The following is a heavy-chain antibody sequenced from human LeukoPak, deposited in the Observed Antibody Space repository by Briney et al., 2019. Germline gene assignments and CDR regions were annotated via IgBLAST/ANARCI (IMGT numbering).Heavy chain of an antibody. CDR2: ISYDGSNK. CDR3: ARATRNVVVTAFDY. J-gene: IGHJ4*02. Sequence: PGGSLRLSCAASGFTFSSYGMHWVRQAPGKGLEWVAVISYDGSNKYYADSVKGRFTISRDNSKNTLYLQMNSLRAEDTAVYYCARATRNVVVTAFDYWGQGTLVTVSS. V-gene: IGHV3-30*03. CDR1: GFTFSSYG. D-gene: IGHD2-21*02.